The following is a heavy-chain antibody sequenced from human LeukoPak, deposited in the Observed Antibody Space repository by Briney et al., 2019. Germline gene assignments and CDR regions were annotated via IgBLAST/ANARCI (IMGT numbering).Heavy chain of an antibody. CDR2: IIPIFGTA. CDR3: ARSNAGYGDYYFDY. V-gene: IGHV1-69*06. D-gene: IGHD4-17*01. CDR1: GGTFSSYA. Sequence: SVKVSCKASGGTFSSYAIGWVRQAPGQGLEWIGGIIPIFGTANYAQKFQGRVTITADKSTSTAYMELSSLRSEDTAVYYCARSNAGYGDYYFDYWGQGTLVTVSS. J-gene: IGHJ4*02.